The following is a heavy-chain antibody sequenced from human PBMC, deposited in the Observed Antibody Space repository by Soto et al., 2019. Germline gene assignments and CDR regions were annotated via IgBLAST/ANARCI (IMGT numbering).Heavy chain of an antibody. Sequence: QVQLQESGPGLVKPSQTLSLTCSVSGGSISSGAYYWTWIRQHTGKGLEWIGYIYYSGSPYYNPSLKSRVTISVDASKNQFSLKLRSVTAADTAVYYCARDGRLVNYYSYGMDVWGQGTTVTVSS. V-gene: IGHV4-31*03. CDR1: GGSISSGAYY. CDR3: ARDGRLVNYYSYGMDV. CDR2: IYYSGSP. D-gene: IGHD6-13*01. J-gene: IGHJ6*02.